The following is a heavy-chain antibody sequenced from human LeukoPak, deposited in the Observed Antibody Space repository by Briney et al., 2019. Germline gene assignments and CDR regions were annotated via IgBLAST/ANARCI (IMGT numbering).Heavy chain of an antibody. CDR3: ARGRGEVVVAAWDVFDI. CDR1: GGAISSYY. CDR2: MFYSGTT. V-gene: IGHV4-59*08. D-gene: IGHD2-15*01. J-gene: IGHJ3*02. Sequence: KPSETLSLTCSVSGGAISSYYWSWIRQPPGQGLEWTAYMFYSGTTNYNPSLRSRVTISVDTSKNQFSLRLSSVTAADTAVYYCARGRGEVVVAAWDVFDIWGQGTMVTVSS.